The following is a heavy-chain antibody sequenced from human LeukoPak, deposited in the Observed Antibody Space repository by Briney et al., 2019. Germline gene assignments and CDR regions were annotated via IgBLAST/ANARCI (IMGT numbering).Heavy chain of an antibody. J-gene: IGHJ4*02. V-gene: IGHV3-23*01. CDR3: SKGAPVGGTRHFDY. D-gene: IGHD1-26*01. Sequence: GGSLRVSCAASGFSSCTNGMSTGRHTPGGGRGRGAIISGSGETTIYGGCVKGRLPISRETSKKTVYLQMNSLRVEDTAVYFCSKGAPVGGTRHFDYWGQGTLVTVSS. CDR1: GFSSCTNG. CDR2: ISGSGETT.